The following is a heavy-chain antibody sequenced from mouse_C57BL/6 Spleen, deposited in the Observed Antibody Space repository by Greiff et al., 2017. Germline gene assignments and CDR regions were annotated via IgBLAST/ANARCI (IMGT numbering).Heavy chain of an antibody. J-gene: IGHJ2*01. V-gene: IGHV1-50*01. Sequence: VQLQQPGAELVKPGASVKLSCKASGYTFTSYWMQWVKQRPGQGLEWIGEIDPSDSYTNYNQKFKGKATLTVDTSSSTAYMQLSSLTSEDSAVYYCARCRNYFDYWGQGTTLTVSS. CDR1: GYTFTSYW. D-gene: IGHD2-1*01. CDR3: ARCRNYFDY. CDR2: IDPSDSYT.